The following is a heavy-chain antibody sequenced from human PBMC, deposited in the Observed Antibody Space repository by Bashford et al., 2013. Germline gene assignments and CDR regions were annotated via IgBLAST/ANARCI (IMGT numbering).Heavy chain of an antibody. V-gene: IGHV3-53*01. CDR2: IYSGGGT. D-gene: IGHD1-1*01. Sequence: GGSVRLSCVGSEFTLGNYWMHWVRQGPGKGLMWVSVIYSGGGTYYADSVKGRFTISRDSSKNTVYLQMTSLRAEDTAVYYCAKGRDNDPFPDASDTWGQGTMVTVSS. J-gene: IGHJ3*02. CDR1: EFTLGNYW. CDR3: AKGRDNDPFPDASDT.